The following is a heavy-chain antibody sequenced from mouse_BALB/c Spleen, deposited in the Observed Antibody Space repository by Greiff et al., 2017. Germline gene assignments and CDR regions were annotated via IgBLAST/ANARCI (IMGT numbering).Heavy chain of an antibody. CDR3: AREAARATAWFAY. Sequence: EVKLMESGGGLVKPGGSLKLSCAASGFTFSDYYMYWVRQTPEKRLEWVATISDGGSYTYYPDSVKGRFTISRDNAKNNLYLQMSSLKSEDTAMYYCAREAARATAWFAYWGQGTLVTDSA. V-gene: IGHV5-4*02. CDR2: ISDGGSYT. D-gene: IGHD3-1*01. J-gene: IGHJ3*01. CDR1: GFTFSDYY.